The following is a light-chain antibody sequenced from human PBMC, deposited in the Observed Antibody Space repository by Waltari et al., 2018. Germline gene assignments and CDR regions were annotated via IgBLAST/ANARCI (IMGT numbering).Light chain of an antibody. CDR3: MQALQSIT. CDR1: QSLLHSNGYNY. Sequence: DIVMTQSPLSLPVTPGESASIPCSSSQSLLHSNGYNYLDWYLQKPGQSPRLLIYLGSNRASGVPDRFSGSGSGTDFTLKISRVEAEDVGVYYCMQALQSITFGQGTRLEIK. CDR2: LGS. V-gene: IGKV2-28*01. J-gene: IGKJ5*01.